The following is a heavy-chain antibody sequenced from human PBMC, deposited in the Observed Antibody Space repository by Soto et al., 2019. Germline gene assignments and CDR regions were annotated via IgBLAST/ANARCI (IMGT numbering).Heavy chain of an antibody. D-gene: IGHD6-6*01. V-gene: IGHV3-33*01. Sequence: PGGSLRLSCEASGFTFRNHGMHWVRQAPGKGLEWVAVIWYDGSDKYYADSVKGRFTISRDNSKNTLYLQMNSLRAEDTAVYYCARDIAARRFDYLGQGVLVPVYS. CDR1: GFTFRNHG. CDR2: IWYDGSDK. J-gene: IGHJ4*02. CDR3: ARDIAARRFDY.